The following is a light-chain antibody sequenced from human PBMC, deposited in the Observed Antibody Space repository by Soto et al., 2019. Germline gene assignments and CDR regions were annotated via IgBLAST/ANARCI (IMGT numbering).Light chain of an antibody. CDR3: ATWDDSLTGVI. CDR1: KLGDKY. J-gene: IGLJ2*01. CDR2: QDS. V-gene: IGLV3-1*01. Sequence: SYELTQPPSVSVSPGQTASITCSGDKLGDKYACWYQQKPGQSPVLVIYQDSKRPSGIPERFSGSRSGTSASLAISGLQSEDEADYYCATWDDSLTGVIFGGGTKLTVL.